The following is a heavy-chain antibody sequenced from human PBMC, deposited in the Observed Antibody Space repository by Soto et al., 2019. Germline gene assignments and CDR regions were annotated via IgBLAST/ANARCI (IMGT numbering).Heavy chain of an antibody. D-gene: IGHD3-9*01. CDR1: GGTFSSYT. CDR2: IIPILGIA. CDR3: ASVLRYFDWSPGFDY. V-gene: IGHV1-69*02. J-gene: IGHJ4*02. Sequence: GASVKVSCKASGGTFSSYTISWVRQAPGQGLEWMGRIIPILGIANYAQKFQGRVTITADKSTNTAYMELSSLRSEDTAVYYCASVLRYFDWSPGFDYWGQGTLVTVSS.